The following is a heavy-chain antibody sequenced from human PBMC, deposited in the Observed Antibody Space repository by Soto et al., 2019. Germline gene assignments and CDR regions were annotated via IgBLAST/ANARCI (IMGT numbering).Heavy chain of an antibody. CDR2: IIPIFGTA. V-gene: IGHV1-69*13. J-gene: IGHJ4*02. CDR1: GGTFSSYA. D-gene: IGHD6-25*01. Sequence: SVKVSCKASGGTFSSYAISWVRQAPGQGLEWMGGIIPIFGTANYAQKFQGRVTITADESTSTAYMELSSLRSEDTAVYYCARRKERSGPHYFDYCGQGSRVTVS. CDR3: ARRKERSGPHYFDY.